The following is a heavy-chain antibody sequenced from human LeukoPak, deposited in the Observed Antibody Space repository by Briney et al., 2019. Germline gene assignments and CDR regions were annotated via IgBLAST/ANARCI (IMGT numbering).Heavy chain of an antibody. D-gene: IGHD2-2*01. CDR3: ARAPAPRHCTSTSCPRGPFDY. CDR1: GFTFSTYS. Sequence: PWGSLRLSCAASGFTFSTYSMNWVRQAPGKGLEWVSYISAGGSTIYYADSVQGRFTISRDNAKSSLSLQMSSLTAEDTALYYCARAPAPRHCTSTSCPRGPFDYWGQGTLVTVSS. V-gene: IGHV3-48*01. J-gene: IGHJ4*02. CDR2: ISAGGSTI.